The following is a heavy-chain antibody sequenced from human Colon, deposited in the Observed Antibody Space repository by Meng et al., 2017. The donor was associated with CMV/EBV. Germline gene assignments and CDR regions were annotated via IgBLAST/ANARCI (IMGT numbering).Heavy chain of an antibody. CDR3: SRGFGSGD. Sequence: SVQVSCKASGYIFSHFDIHWVRHGTGRGLEWMGRVTPSTGSTGYARQFQGRVSITANTSITTAYLELNSLTFDDSAVYFCSRGFGSGDWGQGTLVTVSS. CDR1: GYIFSHFD. J-gene: IGHJ4*02. D-gene: IGHD3-10*01. CDR2: VTPSTGST. V-gene: IGHV1-8*02.